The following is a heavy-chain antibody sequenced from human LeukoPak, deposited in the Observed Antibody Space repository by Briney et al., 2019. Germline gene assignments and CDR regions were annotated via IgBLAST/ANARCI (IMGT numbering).Heavy chain of an antibody. J-gene: IGHJ5*02. CDR3: ARILYYDFWSGYYIPYTPPPNNWFDP. CDR2: ISAYNGNT. D-gene: IGHD3-3*01. CDR1: GYTFTSYG. V-gene: IGHV1-18*01. Sequence: ASVKVSCKASGYTFTSYGISWVRQAPGQGLEWMGWISAYNGNTNYAQKLQGRVTMTTDTSTSTAYMELRSLRSDDTAVYYCARILYYDFWSGYYIPYTPPPNNWFDPWGQGTLVTVSS.